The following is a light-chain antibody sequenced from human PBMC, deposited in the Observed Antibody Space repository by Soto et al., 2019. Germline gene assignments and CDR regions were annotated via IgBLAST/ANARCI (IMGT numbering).Light chain of an antibody. CDR1: QSVSSN. V-gene: IGKV3-15*01. CDR2: GAS. Sequence: EIVMTQSPATLSVSPGEGATLSCRASQSVSSNLAWYQQRPGQAPRLRIYGASTRATGIPARFSGSGSGTEFTLTISSLQSEDFAVYYCQHYNNWLTWTFGQGTKVEIK. CDR3: QHYNNWLTWT. J-gene: IGKJ1*01.